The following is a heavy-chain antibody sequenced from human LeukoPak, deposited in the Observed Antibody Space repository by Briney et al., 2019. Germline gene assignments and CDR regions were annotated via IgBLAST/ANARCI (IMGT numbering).Heavy chain of an antibody. CDR1: GYTFTGYY. J-gene: IGHJ4*02. V-gene: IGHV1-2*04. D-gene: IGHD5-18*01. Sequence: ALVKVSCKASGYTFTGYYMHWVRQAPGQGLEWMGWINPNSGGTNYAQKFQGWVTMTRDTSISTAYMELSRLRSDDTAVYYCARARGYSYGITPNYFDYWGQGTLVTVSS. CDR3: ARARGYSYGITPNYFDY. CDR2: INPNSGGT.